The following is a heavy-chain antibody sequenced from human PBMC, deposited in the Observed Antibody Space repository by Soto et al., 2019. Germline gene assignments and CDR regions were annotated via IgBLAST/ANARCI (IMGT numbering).Heavy chain of an antibody. Sequence: EVQLVESGGVVVQPGGSLRLSCAASGFTFDDYTMQWVRQAPGKGLEWVSLISWDGGSTYYADSVKGRFTISRDNSKNSPYLQMNSLRTEDTALYYCAKGSSGSYMGNWFDPWGQGTLVTVSS. J-gene: IGHJ5*02. CDR2: ISWDGGST. CDR3: AKGSSGSYMGNWFDP. D-gene: IGHD1-26*01. CDR1: GFTFDDYT. V-gene: IGHV3-43*01.